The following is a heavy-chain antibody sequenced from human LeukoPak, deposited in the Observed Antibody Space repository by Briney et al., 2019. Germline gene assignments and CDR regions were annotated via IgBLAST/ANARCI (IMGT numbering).Heavy chain of an antibody. D-gene: IGHD2-15*01. V-gene: IGHV3-30*03. J-gene: IGHJ5*02. Sequence: YYPNSVKGRFTISRDNSKNTLYLKMKSLRAEETAVYYCARKVRCSGGGRDPAWGQRTLVTVSS. CDR3: ARKVRCSGGGRDPA.